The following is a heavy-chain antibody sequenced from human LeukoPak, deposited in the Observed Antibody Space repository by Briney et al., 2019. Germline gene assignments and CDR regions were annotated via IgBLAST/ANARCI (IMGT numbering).Heavy chain of an antibody. CDR2: ISSSSSYI. D-gene: IGHD3-10*01. CDR1: GFTFSSYS. Sequence: GGSLRLSCAASGFTFSSYSMNWVRQAPGKGLEWVSSISSSSSYIYYADSVKGRFTISRDNAKNSLYLQMNSLRAEDTAVYYCAREVTMVRGVIPQCGYYYGMDVWGQGTTVTVSS. J-gene: IGHJ6*02. CDR3: AREVTMVRGVIPQCGYYYGMDV. V-gene: IGHV3-21*01.